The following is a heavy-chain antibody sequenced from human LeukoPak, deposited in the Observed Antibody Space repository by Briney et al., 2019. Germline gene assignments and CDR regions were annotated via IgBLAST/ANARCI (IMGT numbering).Heavy chain of an antibody. CDR2: VSYSGTT. CDR1: GGSISGHY. V-gene: IGHV4-59*08. J-gene: IGHJ4*02. CDR3: ARQWGANGYGCFDY. D-gene: IGHD5-12*01. Sequence: SETLSLTCTVSGGSISGHYWSWIRQPPGKGLEWIGHVSYSGTTNSNPPLKSRVTISVDTSKNQFSLRLSSVTAADTAVYYCARQWGANGYGCFDYWGQGTLVTVSS.